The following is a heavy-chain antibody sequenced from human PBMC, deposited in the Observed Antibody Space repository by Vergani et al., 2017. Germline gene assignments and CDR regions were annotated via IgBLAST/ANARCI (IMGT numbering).Heavy chain of an antibody. Sequence: QVQLVESGGGVVQPGRSLRLSCAASGFTFSSYAMHWVRQAPGKGLEWVAVISYDGSNKYYADSVKGRFTISRDNSKNTLYLQMNSLRAEDTAVYYCARDTGYDILTGFFDYWGQGTLVTVSS. V-gene: IGHV3-30*04. CDR3: ARDTGYDILTGFFDY. CDR2: ISYDGSNK. CDR1: GFTFSSYA. J-gene: IGHJ4*02. D-gene: IGHD3-9*01.